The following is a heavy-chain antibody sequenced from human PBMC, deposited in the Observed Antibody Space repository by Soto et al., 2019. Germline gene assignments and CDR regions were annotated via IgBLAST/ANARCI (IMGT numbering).Heavy chain of an antibody. CDR2: IYYSGST. Sequence: SETLSLTCTVSGGSISSYYWSWIRQPPGKGLEWIGYIYYSGSTNYNPPLKSRVTISVDTSKNQFSLKLSSVTAADTAVYYCARQRDDSSSWYLDYYYYYYMDVWGKGTTVTVSS. CDR1: GGSISSYY. CDR3: ARQRDDSSSWYLDYYYYYYMDV. D-gene: IGHD6-13*01. V-gene: IGHV4-59*08. J-gene: IGHJ6*03.